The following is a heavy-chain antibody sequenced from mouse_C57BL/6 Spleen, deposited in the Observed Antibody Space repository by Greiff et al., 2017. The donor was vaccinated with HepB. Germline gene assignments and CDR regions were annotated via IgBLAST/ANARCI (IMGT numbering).Heavy chain of an antibody. CDR2: IRLKSDNYAT. CDR3: TLYYGSSPFDY. CDR1: GFTFSNYW. Sequence: MLVESGGGLVQPGGSMKLSCVASGFTFSNYWMNWVRQSPEKGLEWVAQIRLKSDNYATHYAESVKGRFTISRDDSKSSVYLQMNNLRAEDTGIDYCTLYYGSSPFDYWGQGTTLTVSS. D-gene: IGHD1-1*01. V-gene: IGHV6-3*01. J-gene: IGHJ2*01.